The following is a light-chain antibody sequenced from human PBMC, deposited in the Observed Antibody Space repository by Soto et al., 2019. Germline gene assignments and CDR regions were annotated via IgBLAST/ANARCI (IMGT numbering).Light chain of an antibody. CDR1: SSDVGSNNL. Sequence: QSALTQPASVSGSPGQSITISCTGTSSDVGSNNLVSWYQQFPGKAPKLMIYEGTKRPSGVSNRFSGSESGNTASLTISGLQAEDEADYYCCSYAGSSTVVFGGGTKVTVL. CDR2: EGT. V-gene: IGLV2-23*01. CDR3: CSYAGSSTVV. J-gene: IGLJ2*01.